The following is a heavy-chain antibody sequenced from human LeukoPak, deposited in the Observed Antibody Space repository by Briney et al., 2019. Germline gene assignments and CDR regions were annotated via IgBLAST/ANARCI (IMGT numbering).Heavy chain of an antibody. Sequence: GGSLRLSCAASGFTLSTYWMHWVRQAPGKGLVWVSRINSEGSSTTYADSVKGRFTISRDNAKNILYLQMNSLRAEDTAVYYCARDYQYSSGWYPTYYYYGMDVWGQGTTVTVSS. CDR3: ARDYQYSSGWYPTYYYYGMDV. CDR2: INSEGSST. D-gene: IGHD6-19*01. V-gene: IGHV3-74*01. CDR1: GFTLSTYW. J-gene: IGHJ6*02.